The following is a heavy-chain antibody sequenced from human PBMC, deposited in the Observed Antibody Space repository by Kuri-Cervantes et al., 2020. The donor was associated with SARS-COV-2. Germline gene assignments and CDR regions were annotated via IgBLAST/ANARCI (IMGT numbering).Heavy chain of an antibody. V-gene: IGHV1-2*02. J-gene: IGHJ4*02. Sequence: ASVKVSCKASGYTFTGYYMHWVRQAPGQGLEWMGWINPNSGGTNYAQKFQGRVTMTRDTSISTAYMELSRLRSDDTAVYYCARDVRYFAYYFDYWGQGTLVTVSS. D-gene: IGHD3-9*01. CDR2: INPNSGGT. CDR3: ARDVRYFAYYFDY. CDR1: GYTFTGYY.